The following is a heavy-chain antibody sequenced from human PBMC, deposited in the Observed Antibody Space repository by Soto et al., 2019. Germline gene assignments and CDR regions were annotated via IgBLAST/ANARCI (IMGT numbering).Heavy chain of an antibody. CDR2: IWDDGSNK. J-gene: IGHJ3*02. V-gene: IGHV3-33*01. CDR3: ASSKGYSPDDAFDI. Sequence: QVQLVESGGGVVQPGRSLRLSCAASGFTFSSYGMHWVRQAPGKGLEWVAVIWDDGSNKYYADSVKGRFTISRDNSKNTLYLQMNSLRAEDTAVYYCASSKGYSPDDAFDIWGQGTMVTVSS. D-gene: IGHD2-2*02. CDR1: GFTFSSYG.